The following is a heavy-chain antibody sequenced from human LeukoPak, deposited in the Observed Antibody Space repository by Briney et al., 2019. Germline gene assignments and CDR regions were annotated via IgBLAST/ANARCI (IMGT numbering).Heavy chain of an antibody. V-gene: IGHV1-69*04. CDR2: IIPILGIA. D-gene: IGHD2-2*01. J-gene: IGHJ6*02. CDR1: GGTFSSYA. Sequence: SVKVSCKASGGTFSSYAISWVRRAPGQGLEWMGRIIPILGIANYAQKFQGRVTITADKSTSTAYMELSSLRSEDTAVYYCAREDIVVVPAADYYYYYGMDVWGQGTTVTVSS. CDR3: AREDIVVVPAADYYYYYGMDV.